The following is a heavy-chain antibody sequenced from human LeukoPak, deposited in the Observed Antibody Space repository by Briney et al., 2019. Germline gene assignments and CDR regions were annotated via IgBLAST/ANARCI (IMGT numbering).Heavy chain of an antibody. V-gene: IGHV4-39*07. CDR3: ARGWVRGMPHDF. J-gene: IGHJ4*02. Sequence: SETLSLTCTVSGGSISSSSYYWGWIRQPPGKGLEWIGSIYYSGSTYYNPSLKSRVTISVDTSKSQFSLKLSAVTAADTAVYYCARGWVRGMPHDFWGQGTLVTVSS. CDR2: IYYSGST. D-gene: IGHD3-16*01. CDR1: GGSISSSSYY.